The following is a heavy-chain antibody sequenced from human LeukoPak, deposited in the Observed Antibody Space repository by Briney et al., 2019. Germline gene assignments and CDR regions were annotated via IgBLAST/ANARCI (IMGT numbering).Heavy chain of an antibody. V-gene: IGHV4-38-2*02. Sequence: PSETLSLTCTVSGYSISSNYYWDWIRQPPGKGLEWIGSIYHSGSTNYNPSLKSRVTISVDTSKNQFSLKLSSVTAADTAVYYCATHGLRWQLWPGGRDYWGQGALVTVSS. J-gene: IGHJ4*02. D-gene: IGHD5-18*01. CDR2: IYHSGST. CDR1: GYSISSNYY. CDR3: ATHGLRWQLWPGGRDY.